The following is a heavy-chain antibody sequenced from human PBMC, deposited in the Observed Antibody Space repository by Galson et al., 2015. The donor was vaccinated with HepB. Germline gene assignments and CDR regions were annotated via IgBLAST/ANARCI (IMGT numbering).Heavy chain of an antibody. J-gene: IGHJ4*02. Sequence: QSGAEVKKPGESLKISCKASGGTFSSYTISWVRQAPGQGLEWMGRIIPILGIANYAQKFQGRVTITADKSTSTAYMELSSLRSEDTAVYYCARDHHLTRVAQKYYFDYWGQGTLVTVSS. CDR2: IIPILGIA. D-gene: IGHD2-15*01. CDR3: ARDHHLTRVAQKYYFDY. V-gene: IGHV1-69*04. CDR1: GGTFSSYT.